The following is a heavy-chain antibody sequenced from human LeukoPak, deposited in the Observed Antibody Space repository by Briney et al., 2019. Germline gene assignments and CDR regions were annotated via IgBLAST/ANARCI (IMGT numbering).Heavy chain of an antibody. CDR1: GGSISSGSYY. CDR2: IYTSGST. J-gene: IGHJ4*02. CDR3: ARGWFGELIFDY. Sequence: PSETLSLTCTVSGGSISSGSYYRSWIRQPAGKGLEWIGRIYTSGSTNYNPSLKSRVTISVDTSKNQFSLKLSSVTAADTAVYYCARGWFGELIFDYWGQGTLVTVSS. V-gene: IGHV4-61*02. D-gene: IGHD3-10*01.